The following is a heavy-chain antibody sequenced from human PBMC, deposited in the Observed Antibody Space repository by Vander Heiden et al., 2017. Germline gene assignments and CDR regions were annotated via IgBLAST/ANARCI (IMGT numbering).Heavy chain of an antibody. Sequence: QVQLVESGGGVVQPGRSLRLSCAASGFTFSSYGMHWVRQAPGKGLEWVAVISYDGSNKYYADSVKGRFTISRDNSKNTLYLQMNSLRAEDTAVYYCAKVPTSLTTVKTYFDYWGQGTLGTVSS. V-gene: IGHV3-30*18. CDR1: GFTFSSYG. CDR2: ISYDGSNK. D-gene: IGHD4-17*01. J-gene: IGHJ4*02. CDR3: AKVPTSLTTVKTYFDY.